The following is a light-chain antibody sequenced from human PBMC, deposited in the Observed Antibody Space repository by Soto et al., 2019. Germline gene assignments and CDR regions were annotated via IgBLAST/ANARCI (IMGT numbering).Light chain of an antibody. Sequence: EIVLTQSPGTLSLSPGERVTLSCRASQHIGDNYLTWYQQKPGQPPRLLIYGASNRAIGTPDRFSGSGSGTDFTLTISRLEPEDFAVYYGQQYGGLSFTFGQGTELEIK. CDR2: GAS. CDR3: QQYGGLSFT. CDR1: QHIGDNY. J-gene: IGKJ2*01. V-gene: IGKV3-20*01.